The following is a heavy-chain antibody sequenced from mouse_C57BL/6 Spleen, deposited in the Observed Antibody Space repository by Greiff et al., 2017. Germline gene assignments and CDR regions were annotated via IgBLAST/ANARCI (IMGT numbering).Heavy chain of an antibody. CDR3: ARGAGTNYFDD. Sequence: QVQLQQPGAELVMPGASVKLSCKASGYTFTSYWMHWVKQRPGQGLEWIGEIDPSDSYTNYNQKFKGKSTLTVDKSSSTAYMQLSSLTSEDSAVYYCARGAGTNYFDDWGQGTTLTVSS. J-gene: IGHJ2*01. D-gene: IGHD4-1*01. V-gene: IGHV1-69*01. CDR1: GYTFTSYW. CDR2: IDPSDSYT.